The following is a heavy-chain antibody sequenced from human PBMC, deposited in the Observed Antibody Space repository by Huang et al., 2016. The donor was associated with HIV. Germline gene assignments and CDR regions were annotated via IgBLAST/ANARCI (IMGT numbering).Heavy chain of an antibody. D-gene: IGHD3-10*01. CDR3: ASAPARALSYFDN. CDR1: GFAFSNNA. Sequence: QVLLVESGGGVVQPGKSLRLSCTASGFAFSNNARHWVRQAPGKGMEGVAGVSFDGSQTYLADSVNDRVTISRDNSKSTLFLQMSSLRPDDTAVYYCASAPARALSYFDNWGQGTLVTVSS. J-gene: IGHJ4*02. CDR2: VSFDGSQT. V-gene: IGHV3-30*04.